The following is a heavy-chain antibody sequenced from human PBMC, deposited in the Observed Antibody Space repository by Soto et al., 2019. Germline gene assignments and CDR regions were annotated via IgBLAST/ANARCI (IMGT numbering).Heavy chain of an antibody. CDR1: GYTFTGYY. J-gene: IGHJ4*02. D-gene: IGHD3-3*01. Sequence: QVQLVQSGAEVKKPGASVKVSCKASGYTFTGYYMHWVRQAPGQGLEWMGWGNPNSGGTNYAQKMQGRVTMTRDTSISTAYMELSRLRSDDTAVYYCARGFVNDFWSGYCSYWGQGTLVTVSS. CDR3: ARGFVNDFWSGYCSY. CDR2: GNPNSGGT. V-gene: IGHV1-2*02.